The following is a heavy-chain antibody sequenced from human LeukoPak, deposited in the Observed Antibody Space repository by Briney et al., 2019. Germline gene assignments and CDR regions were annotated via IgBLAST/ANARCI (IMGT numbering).Heavy chain of an antibody. V-gene: IGHV3-48*01. D-gene: IGHD3-22*01. CDR1: GFTFSSYS. CDR3: AREIYYDSSGNTPGSV. Sequence: GVLRLSCAASGFTFSSYSINWVRQAPGKGLEWVSYISSSSSTIYYADSVKGRFTISRDNAKNSLYLQMNSLRAEDTAVYYCAREIYYDSSGNTPGSVWGQGTLVTVSS. CDR2: ISSSSSTI. J-gene: IGHJ4*02.